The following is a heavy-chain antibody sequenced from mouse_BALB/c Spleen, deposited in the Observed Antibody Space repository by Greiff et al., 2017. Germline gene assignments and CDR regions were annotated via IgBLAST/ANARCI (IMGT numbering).Heavy chain of an antibody. D-gene: IGHD2-3*01. Sequence: QVQLQQPGAELVRPGASVKLSCKASGYTFTSYWINWVKQRPGQGLEWIGNIYPSDSYTNYNQKFKDKATLTVDKSSSTAYMQLSSPTSEDSAVYYCTRIGGYYGGGYYYAMDYWGQGTSVTVSS. J-gene: IGHJ4*01. V-gene: IGHV1-69*02. CDR3: TRIGGYYGGGYYYAMDY. CDR2: IYPSDSYT. CDR1: GYTFTSYW.